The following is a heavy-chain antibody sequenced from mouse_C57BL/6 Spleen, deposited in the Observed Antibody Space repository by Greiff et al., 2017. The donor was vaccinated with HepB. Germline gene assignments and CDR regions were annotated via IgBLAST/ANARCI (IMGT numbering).Heavy chain of an antibody. CDR3: AGGDYDY. J-gene: IGHJ2*01. Sequence: DVMLVGSGGGLVKPGGSLKLSCAASGFTFSDYGMHWVRQAPEKGLEWVAYISSGSSTIYYADTVKGRFTISRDNAKNTLFLQMTSLRSEDTAMYYCAGGDYDYWGQGTTLTVSS. V-gene: IGHV5-17*01. D-gene: IGHD2-13*01. CDR2: ISSGSSTI. CDR1: GFTFSDYG.